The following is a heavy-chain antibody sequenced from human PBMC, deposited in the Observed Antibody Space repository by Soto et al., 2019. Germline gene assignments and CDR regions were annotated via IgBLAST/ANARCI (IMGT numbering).Heavy chain of an antibody. D-gene: IGHD1-7*01. V-gene: IGHV4-38-2*01. CDR2: IYHSGTT. CDR3: ARGMNSQDY. J-gene: IGHJ4*02. Sequence: SETLSLTCDVSGFSIKTGYYWGWIRQPPGKGLEWIGAIYHSGTTYFNPSLKSRVTMSVDTSKNHFSLRLTSVAATDTAVYYCARGMNSQDYWGQGTLVTVSS. CDR1: GFSIKTGYY.